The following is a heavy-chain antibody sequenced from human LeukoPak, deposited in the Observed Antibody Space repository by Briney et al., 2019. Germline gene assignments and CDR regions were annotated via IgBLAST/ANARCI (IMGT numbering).Heavy chain of an antibody. CDR3: ARETYYYDSSGYYPPGMDV. D-gene: IGHD3-22*01. Sequence: PGGSLRLSCAASGFTFSDYYMSWIRQAPGKGLEWVSYISSSSSYTNYADSVKGRFTISRDNAKNSLYLQMNSLRAEDTAVYYCARETYYYDSSGYYPPGMDVWGQGTTVTVSS. J-gene: IGHJ6*02. V-gene: IGHV3-11*06. CDR2: ISSSSSYT. CDR1: GFTFSDYY.